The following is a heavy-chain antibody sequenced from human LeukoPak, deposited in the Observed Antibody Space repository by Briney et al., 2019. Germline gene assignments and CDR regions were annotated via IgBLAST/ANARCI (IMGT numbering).Heavy chain of an antibody. CDR1: GGSFSGYY. J-gene: IGHJ4*02. CDR2: INHSGST. V-gene: IGHV4-34*01. D-gene: IGHD2-15*01. Sequence: SETLSLTCAVYGGSFSGYYWSWIRQPPGKGLEWIGEINHSGSTNYNPSLKSRVTISVDTSKNQFSLKLSSVTAADTAVYYCARGRVVVAATGAYFDYWGQGTLVTVSS. CDR3: ARGRVVVAATGAYFDY.